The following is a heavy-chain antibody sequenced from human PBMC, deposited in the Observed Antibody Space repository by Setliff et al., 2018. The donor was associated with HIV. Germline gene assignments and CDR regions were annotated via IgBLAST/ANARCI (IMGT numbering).Heavy chain of an antibody. CDR1: GGSISRSSYY. CDR2: IYDSGST. D-gene: IGHD5-12*01. V-gene: IGHV4-39*01. Sequence: ASETLSLTCTVAGGSISRSSYYWGWIRQPPGKGLAWSGRIYDSGSTYYNPSLKNRFTISLETSKNQFSLKLCSVTAADTAVYYCASSGYSGYDSSGPLDYWGQGTLDTVSS. J-gene: IGHJ4*02. CDR3: ASSGYSGYDSSGPLDY.